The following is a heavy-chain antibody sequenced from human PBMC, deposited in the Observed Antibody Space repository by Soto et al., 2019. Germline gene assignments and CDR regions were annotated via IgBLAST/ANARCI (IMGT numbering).Heavy chain of an antibody. Sequence: SETLSLTCTVSGGSISSYYWSWIRQPPGKGLEWIGYIYYSGSTNYNPSLKSRVTISVDTSKNQFSLKLSSVTAADTAVYYCARCIAAAGNSIDYWGQGTLVTVSS. CDR2: IYYSGST. D-gene: IGHD6-13*01. CDR3: ARCIAAAGNSIDY. CDR1: GGSISSYY. J-gene: IGHJ4*02. V-gene: IGHV4-59*08.